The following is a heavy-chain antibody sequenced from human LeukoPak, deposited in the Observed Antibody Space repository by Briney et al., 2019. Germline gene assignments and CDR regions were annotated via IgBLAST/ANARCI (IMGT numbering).Heavy chain of an antibody. Sequence: SGPTLVKPTQTLTLTCHFSGFSMTNTGEGVGWIRQPPGKALEWLGIIYWDDDERYSPYLRSRLSVAKDTSKNQVVLTMSNMAPADSGTYFCAHRTSAARGAHVFDFWGRGILVTVSS. J-gene: IGHJ4*02. CDR1: GFSMTNTGEG. CDR3: AHRTSAARGAHVFDF. V-gene: IGHV2-5*02. CDR2: IYWDDDE. D-gene: IGHD4/OR15-4a*01.